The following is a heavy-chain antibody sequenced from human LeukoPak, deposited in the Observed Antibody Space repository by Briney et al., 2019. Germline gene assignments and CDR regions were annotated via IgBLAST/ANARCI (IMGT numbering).Heavy chain of an antibody. Sequence: SETLSLTCAVSGYSISSGYYWGWIRQPPGKGLEWIGSIYHSGSTYYNPSLKSRVTISVDTSKNQFSLKLSSVTAADTAVYYCARGYYYYYGMDVWGKGTTVTVSS. V-gene: IGHV4-38-2*01. J-gene: IGHJ6*04. CDR2: IYHSGST. CDR3: ARGYYYYYGMDV. CDR1: GYSISSGYY.